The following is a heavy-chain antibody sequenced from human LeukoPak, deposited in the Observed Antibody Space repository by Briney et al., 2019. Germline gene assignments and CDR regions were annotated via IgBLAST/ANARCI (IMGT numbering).Heavy chain of an antibody. V-gene: IGHV3-23*01. Sequence: GGSLRLSCVAPEFTFASYAMTWVRLIPGKKLEWVASIGGSGINTNYADTVRGRFTISRDNSKNTLYLQMNSLRAEDTAVYYCGRDPNGDYVGAFEFWGQGTLVSVSS. CDR2: IGGSGINT. CDR3: GRDPNGDYVGAFEF. CDR1: EFTFASYA. D-gene: IGHD4-17*01. J-gene: IGHJ3*01.